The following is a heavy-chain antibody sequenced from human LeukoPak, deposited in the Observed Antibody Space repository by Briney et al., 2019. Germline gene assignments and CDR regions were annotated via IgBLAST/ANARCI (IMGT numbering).Heavy chain of an antibody. CDR1: GFTFSSYS. V-gene: IGHV3-21*01. J-gene: IGHJ4*02. CDR3: ARAPVEMATNDY. Sequence: GGSLRLSCAASGFTFSSYSMNWVRQAPGKGLEWVSSIGSSSSYIYYADSVKGRFTISRDNAKNSLYLQMNSLRAEDTAVYYCARAPVEMATNDYWAREPWSPSP. D-gene: IGHD5-24*01. CDR2: IGSSSSYI.